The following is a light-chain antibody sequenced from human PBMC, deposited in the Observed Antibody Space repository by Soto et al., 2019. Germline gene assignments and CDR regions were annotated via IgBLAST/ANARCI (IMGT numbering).Light chain of an antibody. CDR3: QQYDELRLT. V-gene: IGKV1-33*01. CDR1: QDIRNY. CDR2: DAS. J-gene: IGKJ4*01. Sequence: IQMTQSPFSLSASVGDRVTITCQASQDIRNYLNWYQHKPGKAPKLLIYDASNLETGVPSRFSGSRSGTDFTFTISSLQPEDIATYYCQQYDELRLTFGGGTKVEMK.